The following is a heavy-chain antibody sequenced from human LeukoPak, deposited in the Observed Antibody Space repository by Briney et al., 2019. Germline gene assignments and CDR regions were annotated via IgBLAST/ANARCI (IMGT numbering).Heavy chain of an antibody. J-gene: IGHJ4*02. D-gene: IGHD2-2*01. CDR1: GGSFSGYY. V-gene: IGHV4-34*01. CDR2: INHSGST. CDR3: ARRYCSSTSCYHLDY. Sequence: SETLSLTCAVYGGSFSGYYWSWIRQPPGKGLEWIGEINHSGSTNYNPSLKSRVTISVDTSKNQFSLKLSSVTAADTAVYYCARRYCSSTSCYHLDYWGQGTLVTVSS.